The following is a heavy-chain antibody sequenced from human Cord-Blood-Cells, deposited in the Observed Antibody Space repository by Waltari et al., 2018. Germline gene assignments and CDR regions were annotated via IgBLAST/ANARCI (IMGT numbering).Heavy chain of an antibody. Sequence: VQLVQSGAEVKKPGASVKVSSKASGYTFTGDYMPWVRLAPGQGLEWMGWINPNSGGTNTAQKFQGRVTMTRDTSISTAYMEQSQLRSDDTAVYYCAREHSGSYDAFDVWGQGTMVTVSS. CDR3: AREHSGSYDAFDV. V-gene: IGHV1-2*02. CDR2: INPNSGGT. CDR1: GYTFTGDY. D-gene: IGHD1-26*01. J-gene: IGHJ3*01.